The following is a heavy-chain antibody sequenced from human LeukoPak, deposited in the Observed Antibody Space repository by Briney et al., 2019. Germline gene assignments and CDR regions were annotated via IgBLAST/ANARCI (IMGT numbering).Heavy chain of an antibody. CDR2: IYTSGIP. CDR3: ATCSEVVTATGYFDY. D-gene: IGHD2-21*02. Sequence: SETLSLTCIVPGGSISSGSYYWSWIRQPAGKGLEWIGRIYTSGIPNYNPSTKSRVTISVKTPKNQFSLKLSCVTGADTAVYYCATCSEVVTATGYFDYWGEGTLVTVSS. J-gene: IGHJ4*02. V-gene: IGHV4-61*02. CDR1: GGSISSGSYY.